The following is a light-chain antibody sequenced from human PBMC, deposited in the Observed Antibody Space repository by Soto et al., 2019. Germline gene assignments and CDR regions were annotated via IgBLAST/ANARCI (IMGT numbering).Light chain of an antibody. CDR2: EIN. Sequence: ALTQPPSASGSPGQSVTISCTGTSSDVGAFNYVSWYQQHPGKAPKLMIFEINKRPSGVPDRFSGSKSGNTASLTVSGLQAEDEADYYCSSYAGINIYVFGGGTRSPS. V-gene: IGLV2-8*01. CDR3: SSYAGINIYV. CDR1: SSDVGAFNY. J-gene: IGLJ1*01.